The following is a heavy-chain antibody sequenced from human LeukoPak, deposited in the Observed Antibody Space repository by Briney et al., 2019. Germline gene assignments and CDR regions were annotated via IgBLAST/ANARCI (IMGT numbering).Heavy chain of an antibody. D-gene: IGHD6-13*01. Sequence: GGSLRLSCAASGFTFSLYAMSWVRRAPGKGLEWVSSVSGSVRPGGSGPYYADSVKGRFTTSRDNSKSTLYLQMNSLRAEDTAVYYCARVPEKIAAAGYKIYYFDYWGQGTLVTVSS. CDR1: GFTFSLYA. J-gene: IGHJ4*02. CDR3: ARVPEKIAAAGYKIYYFDY. V-gene: IGHV3-23*01. CDR2: VSGSVRPGGSGP.